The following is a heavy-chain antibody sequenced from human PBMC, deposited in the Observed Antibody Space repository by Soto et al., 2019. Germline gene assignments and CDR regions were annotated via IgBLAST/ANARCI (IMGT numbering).Heavy chain of an antibody. D-gene: IGHD5-18*01. Sequence: NPSETLSLTXAVSGGSISSSNWWSWVRQPPGKGLEWIGEIYHSGSTNYDPSLKSRVTISVDKSKNQFSLKLSSVTAADTAVYYCARDAPDTAMGWNYWGQGTLVTVSS. CDR3: ARDAPDTAMGWNY. CDR1: GGSISSSNW. J-gene: IGHJ4*02. V-gene: IGHV4-4*02. CDR2: IYHSGST.